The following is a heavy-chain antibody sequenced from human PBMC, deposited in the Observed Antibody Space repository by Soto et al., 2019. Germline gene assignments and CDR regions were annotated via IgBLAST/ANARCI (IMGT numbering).Heavy chain of an antibody. CDR3: AKDRGGITIDY. V-gene: IGHV3-30*18. D-gene: IGHD3-10*01. CDR1: XFTFXSYG. CDR2: ISYDGSNK. J-gene: IGHJ4*02. Sequence: XXXXXXRXXXXAXXFTFXSYGXXWXXQAPXXGLEWVAVISYDGSNKYYADSVKGRFTISRDNSKNXLXXQMNSLRAEDTAVYYCAKDRGGITIDYWGQGTLVTVSS.